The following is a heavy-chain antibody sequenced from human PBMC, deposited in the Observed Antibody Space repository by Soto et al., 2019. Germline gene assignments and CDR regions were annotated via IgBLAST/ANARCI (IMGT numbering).Heavy chain of an antibody. D-gene: IGHD2-15*01. J-gene: IGHJ5*02. CDR1: GGSISSGGYY. CDR3: ARGISRPNWFDP. Sequence: QVQLQESGPGLVKPSQTLSLTCTVSGGSISSGGYYWSWIRQHPGKGLEWIGYIYYSGSTYYNPSLKSRVTISVDTSKHQFSLKLSSVTAADTAVYYCARGISRPNWFDPWGQGTLVTVSS. CDR2: IYYSGST. V-gene: IGHV4-31*03.